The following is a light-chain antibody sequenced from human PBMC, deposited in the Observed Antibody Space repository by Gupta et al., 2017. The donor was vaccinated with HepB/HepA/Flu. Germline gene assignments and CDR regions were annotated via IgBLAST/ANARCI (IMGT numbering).Light chain of an antibody. CDR3: QRYSNVPWT. CDR2: GAS. Sequence: ITSSPSTLSASIGDTVTITCRASQVINNYLAWYQQKPGNAPKVLISGASTVRSGVPSCFSGSGSGTYFTLTITSLQPEDVATYYCQRYSNVPWTFGRGTKVEIK. J-gene: IGKJ1*01. CDR1: QVINNY. V-gene: IGKV1-27*01.